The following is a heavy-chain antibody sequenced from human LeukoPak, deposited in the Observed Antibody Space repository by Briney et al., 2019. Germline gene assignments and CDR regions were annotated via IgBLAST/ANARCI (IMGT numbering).Heavy chain of an antibody. CDR2: ISYDGSNK. J-gene: IGHJ4*02. D-gene: IGHD3-22*01. CDR1: GFTFSSYA. CDR3: AKDDSSGYYPSICY. V-gene: IGHV3-30-3*02. Sequence: PGGSLRLSCAASGFTFSSYAMHWVRQAPGKGLEWVAVISYDGSNKYYADSVKGRFTISRDNSKNTLYLQMNSLRAEDTAVYYCAKDDSSGYYPSICYWGQGTLVTVSS.